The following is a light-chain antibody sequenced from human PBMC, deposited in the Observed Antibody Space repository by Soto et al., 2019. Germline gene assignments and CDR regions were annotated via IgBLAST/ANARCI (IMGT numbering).Light chain of an antibody. CDR3: QQYDNLPQLT. J-gene: IGKJ4*02. CDR2: DAS. CDR1: QDISNY. Sequence: DIQMTQSPSSLSASVGDRVTITCQASQDISNYLNWYQQKPWKAPKLLIYDASNLETGVPSRFSGSGAGTDFTFTINSLQPEDIAADYCQQYDNLPQLTFGGGTKVEIK. V-gene: IGKV1-33*01.